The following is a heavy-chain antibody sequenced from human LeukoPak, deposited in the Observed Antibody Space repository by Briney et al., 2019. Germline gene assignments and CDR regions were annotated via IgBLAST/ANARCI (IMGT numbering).Heavy chain of an antibody. Sequence: GGSLRLSCAASGFTFSNYAMTWVRQAPGKGLEWVSAISGSAGSTYYADSVKGRFTISRDNAENSLYLQMNSLRAEDTAVYYCARDGDYDWNYKSGFDFWGQGTLVTVSS. V-gene: IGHV3-23*01. D-gene: IGHD1-7*01. CDR1: GFTFSNYA. CDR2: ISGSAGST. J-gene: IGHJ4*02. CDR3: ARDGDYDWNYKSGFDF.